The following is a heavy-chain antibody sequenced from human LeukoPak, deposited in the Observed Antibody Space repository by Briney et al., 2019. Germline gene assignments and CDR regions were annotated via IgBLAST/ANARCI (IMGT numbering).Heavy chain of an antibody. CDR3: ARTKYYYDSSGYYSKRFDY. CDR1: GGSISSGSYY. V-gene: IGHV4-61*02. Sequence: SETLSLTCTVSGGSISSGSYYWSWIRQPAGKGLEWIGRIYSSGSTNYNPSLKSRVTISVDTSKNQFSLKLSSVTDADTAVYYCARTKYYYDSSGYYSKRFDYWGQGTLVTVSS. J-gene: IGHJ4*02. D-gene: IGHD3-22*01. CDR2: IYSSGST.